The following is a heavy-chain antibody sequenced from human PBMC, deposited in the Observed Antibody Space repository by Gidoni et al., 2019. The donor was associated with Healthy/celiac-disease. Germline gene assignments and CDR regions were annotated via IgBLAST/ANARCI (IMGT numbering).Heavy chain of an antibody. V-gene: IGHV1-2*02. CDR3: ARDRGRFRGSSSRFDY. D-gene: IGHD6-6*01. J-gene: IGHJ4*02. Sequence: QVQLVQSGAEVKKPGASVKVSCKASGYTFTGYYMHWVRQAPGQGLEWMGWINPNSGGTNYAQKFQGRVTMTRDTSISTAYMELSRLRSDDTAVYYCARDRGRFRGSSSRFDYWGQGTLVTVSS. CDR1: GYTFTGYY. CDR2: INPNSGGT.